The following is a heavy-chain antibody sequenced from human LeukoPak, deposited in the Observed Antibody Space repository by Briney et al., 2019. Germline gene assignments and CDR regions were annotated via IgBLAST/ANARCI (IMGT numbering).Heavy chain of an antibody. CDR1: GFTFSNCW. J-gene: IGHJ4*02. Sequence: GGSLRLSCVASGFTFSNCWMTWVRQAPGKGLEWVADIDQSGGAMNYVDSVKGRFTISRDNAKNSLYLQMNSLSAEDAAVYYCARLLGSSSYYDSWGPGALVTVSS. V-gene: IGHV3-7*05. CDR2: IDQSGGAM. CDR3: ARLLGSSSYYDS. D-gene: IGHD6-19*01.